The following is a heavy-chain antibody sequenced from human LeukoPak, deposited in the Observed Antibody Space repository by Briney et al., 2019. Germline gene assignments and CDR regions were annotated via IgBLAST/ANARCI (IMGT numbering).Heavy chain of an antibody. CDR1: GFTFSSYA. CDR2: IRASGGST. CDR3: VSFYETY. D-gene: IGHD2-2*01. Sequence: GGSLRLSCAASGFTFSSYAMNWVRQAPGKGLDWVSAIRASGGSTYYADSVKGRFTISRDNAKNTVYLQMNNLRAEDTAVYYCVSFYETYWGRGTLVTVSS. V-gene: IGHV3-23*01. J-gene: IGHJ4*02.